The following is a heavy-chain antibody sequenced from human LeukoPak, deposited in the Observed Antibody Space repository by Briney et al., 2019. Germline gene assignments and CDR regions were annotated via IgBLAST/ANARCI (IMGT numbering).Heavy chain of an antibody. V-gene: IGHV1-18*01. Sequence: GASVKVSCKASGYTFTSYGISWVRQAPGQGLEWMGWISAYNGNTNYAQKLQGRVTMTTDTPMSTAYMELRSLRSDDTAVYYCARVLGSAYYYYMDVWGKGTTVTVSS. D-gene: IGHD6-25*01. J-gene: IGHJ6*03. CDR1: GYTFTSYG. CDR2: ISAYNGNT. CDR3: ARVLGSAYYYYMDV.